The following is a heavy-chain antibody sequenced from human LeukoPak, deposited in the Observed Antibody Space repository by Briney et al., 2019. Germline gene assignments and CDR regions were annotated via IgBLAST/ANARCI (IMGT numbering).Heavy chain of an antibody. CDR2: TKQDGSET. J-gene: IGHJ4*02. V-gene: IGHV3-7*04. Sequence: GGSLRLSCAVSGFIFSSYWMSWVRQAPGKGLEWVANTKQDGSETYYVDSVKGRFTIFRDNARNSLYLQMNSLRAEDTAVYYCARLNYYGSGKPFDYWGQGTLVTVSS. CDR3: ARLNYYGSGKPFDY. D-gene: IGHD3-10*01. CDR1: GFIFSSYW.